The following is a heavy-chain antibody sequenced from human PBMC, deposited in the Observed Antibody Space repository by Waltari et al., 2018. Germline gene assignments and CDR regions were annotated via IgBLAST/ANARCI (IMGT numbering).Heavy chain of an antibody. CDR3: ARDGREYSSGWYRHWYFDL. V-gene: IGHV4-34*01. D-gene: IGHD6-19*01. Sequence: QVQLQQWGAGLLKPSETLSLTCAVYGGSFSGYYWSWIRQPPGKGLEWIGEINHSGRTNYNPSLKSRVTISVDTSKNQFSLKLSSVTAADTAVYYCARDGREYSSGWYRHWYFDLWGRGTLVIVSS. CDR1: GGSFSGYY. J-gene: IGHJ2*01. CDR2: INHSGRT.